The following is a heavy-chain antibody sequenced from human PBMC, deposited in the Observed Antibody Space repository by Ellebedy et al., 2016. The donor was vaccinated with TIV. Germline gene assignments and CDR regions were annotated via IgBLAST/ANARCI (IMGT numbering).Heavy chain of an antibody. CDR3: AKDRTSGDGYWVFDS. CDR2: IVGSGA. D-gene: IGHD2-21*02. J-gene: IGHJ4*02. CDR1: GFTFSHYA. V-gene: IGHV3-23*01. Sequence: GESLKISCAASGFTFSHYAMAWVRQAPGKGLEWVSGIVGSGAEKYADSVKGRFTISRDNSKRTVDLQMRSVRAEDTAVYFCAKDRTSGDGYWVFDSWGQGTMVSVSS.